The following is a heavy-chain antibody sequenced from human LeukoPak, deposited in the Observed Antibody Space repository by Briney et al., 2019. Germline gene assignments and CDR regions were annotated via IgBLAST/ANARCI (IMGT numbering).Heavy chain of an antibody. V-gene: IGHV3-48*01. D-gene: IGHD1-1*01. CDR1: GFTFSSYS. CDR3: ARYTPEGTGTFWNYYYGMDV. J-gene: IGHJ6*02. Sequence: GGSLRLSCAASGFTFSSYSMNWVRQAPGTGRGWVSYISSSSSIKYNADSVKGRFTISRDNAKNSLYLQMNSLRAEDTAVYYCARYTPEGTGTFWNYYYGMDVWGQGTTVTVSS. CDR2: ISSSSSIK.